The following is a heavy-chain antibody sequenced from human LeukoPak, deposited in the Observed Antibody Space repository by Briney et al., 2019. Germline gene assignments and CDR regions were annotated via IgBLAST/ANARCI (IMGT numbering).Heavy chain of an antibody. V-gene: IGHV1-69*13. D-gene: IGHD5-18*01. CDR3: ARGTRGYSYGSYYYYYYMDV. Sequence: SVKVSCKASGGTFSSYAISWVRQAPGQGLEWMGGIIPIFGTANYAQKFQGRVTITADESTSTVYMELSSLRSEDTAVYYCARGTRGYSYGSYYYYYYMDVWGKGTTVTVSS. J-gene: IGHJ6*03. CDR2: IIPIFGTA. CDR1: GGTFSSYA.